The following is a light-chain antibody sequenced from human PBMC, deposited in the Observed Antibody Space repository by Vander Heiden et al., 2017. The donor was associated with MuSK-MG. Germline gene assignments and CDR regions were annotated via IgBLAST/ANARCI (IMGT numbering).Light chain of an antibody. J-gene: IGKJ1*01. CDR1: ETVKTV. CDR3: QQSYGAPT. V-gene: IGKV1-39*01. Sequence: DMQRTQSPSSLSASVGDTVTITCRASETVKTVLNWYPQEPGKAPRLLIYGASNLENGGPSRFSGSGSGTDFTLTISTVQPEDLGTYYCQQSYGAPTFGQGTKVEIK. CDR2: GAS.